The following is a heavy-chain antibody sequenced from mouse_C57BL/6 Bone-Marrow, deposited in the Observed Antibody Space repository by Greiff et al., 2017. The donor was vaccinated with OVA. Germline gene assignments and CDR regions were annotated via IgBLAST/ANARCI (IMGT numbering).Heavy chain of an antibody. J-gene: IGHJ1*03. V-gene: IGHV1-81*01. D-gene: IGHD2-3*01. CDR3: ASAYDGYYWYFDV. Sequence: VQVVESGAELARPGASVKLSCKASGYTFTSYGISWVKQRTGQGLEWIGEIYPRSGNTYYNEKFKGKATLTADKSSSTAYMELRSLTSEDSAVYFCASAYDGYYWYFDVWGTGTTVTVSS. CDR1: GYTFTSYG. CDR2: IYPRSGNT.